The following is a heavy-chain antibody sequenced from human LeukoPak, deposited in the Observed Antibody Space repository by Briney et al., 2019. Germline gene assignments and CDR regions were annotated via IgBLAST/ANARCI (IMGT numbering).Heavy chain of an antibody. D-gene: IGHD3-10*01. CDR2: IDGDGITT. V-gene: IGHV3-74*01. J-gene: IGHJ4*02. CDR1: GFTFSSNW. Sequence: PGGSLTLSCSASGFTFSSNWMHWVRQAPGKGLMWVSRIDGDGITTFYADSVKGRFTISRDNAKNTLYLQMNSLRAEDTAVYYCARDARITMFRGVSSSVGYLDSWGQGTLVTVSS. CDR3: ARDARITMFRGVSSSVGYLDS.